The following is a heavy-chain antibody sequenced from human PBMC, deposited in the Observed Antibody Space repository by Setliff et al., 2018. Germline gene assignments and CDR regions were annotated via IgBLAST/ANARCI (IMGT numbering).Heavy chain of an antibody. Sequence: ASVKVSCKASGGTFSSYAISWVRQAPGQGLEWMGWINAGNGNTKYSQKFQGRVTITRDTSASTAYMELSSLRSEDTAVYYCARGESSGWYVVDYWGQGTLVTVSS. CDR1: GGTFSSYA. D-gene: IGHD6-19*01. J-gene: IGHJ4*02. CDR2: INAGNGNT. V-gene: IGHV1-3*01. CDR3: ARGESSGWYVVDY.